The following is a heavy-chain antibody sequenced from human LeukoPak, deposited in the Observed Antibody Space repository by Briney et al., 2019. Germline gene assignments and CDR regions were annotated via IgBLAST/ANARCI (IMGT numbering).Heavy chain of an antibody. V-gene: IGHV1-69*05. CDR3: ARDLSAYSGYDLGDY. Sequence: SVKVSCKASGGTFSSYAISWVRQAPGQGLEWMGRIIPIFGTANYAQKLQGRVTITTDGSTSTAYMELSSLRSEDTAVYYCARDLSAYSGYDLGDYWGQGTLVTVSS. CDR1: GGTFSSYA. J-gene: IGHJ4*02. CDR2: IIPIFGTA. D-gene: IGHD5-12*01.